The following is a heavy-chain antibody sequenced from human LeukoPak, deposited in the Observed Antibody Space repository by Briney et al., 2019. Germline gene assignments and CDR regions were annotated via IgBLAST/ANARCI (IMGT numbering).Heavy chain of an antibody. CDR2: IYYTGNT. CDR1: GGSISSYY. D-gene: IGHD6-6*01. V-gene: IGHV4-59*01. CDR3: ARSASGSSRSAFDI. J-gene: IGHJ3*02. Sequence: SSETLSLTCTVSGGSISSYYWSWIRQPPGKGLEWIGYIYYTGNTNYNPSLKSRVTISLDTSKNQFSLKLTSVTAADTAVYYCARSASGSSRSAFDIWGQGTMVTVSS.